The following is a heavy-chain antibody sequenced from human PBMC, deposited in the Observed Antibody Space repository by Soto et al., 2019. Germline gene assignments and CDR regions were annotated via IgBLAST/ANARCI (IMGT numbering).Heavy chain of an antibody. CDR2: IYYRGNA. CDR3: AGLEGLAKIAYYFGF. CDR1: DDSINSDKYY. V-gene: IGHV4-39*01. D-gene: IGHD3-9*01. Sequence: QLQLQESGPGLVKPSETLSLTCSVSDDSINSDKYYWGWIRQPPGRGLEWIGSIYYRGNAYYNPSLQTRVTISLDTSKSQFPQKLNSVTAADSVVYFWAGLEGLAKIAYYFGFWGPGALVTVSS. J-gene: IGHJ4*02.